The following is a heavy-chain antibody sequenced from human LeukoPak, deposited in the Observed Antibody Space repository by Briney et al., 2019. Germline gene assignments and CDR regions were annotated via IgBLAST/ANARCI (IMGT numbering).Heavy chain of an antibody. CDR2: IYHSGST. CDR3: ARHGNADWFDP. CDR1: GGSISSGSYY. V-gene: IGHV4-39*01. J-gene: IGHJ5*02. D-gene: IGHD4-23*01. Sequence: SQTLSLTCTVSGGSISSGSYYWGWIRQPPGKGLEWIGSIYHSGSTYYNPSLKSRVTISVDTSKNQFSLKLSSVTAADTAVYYCARHGNADWFDPWGQGTLVTVSS.